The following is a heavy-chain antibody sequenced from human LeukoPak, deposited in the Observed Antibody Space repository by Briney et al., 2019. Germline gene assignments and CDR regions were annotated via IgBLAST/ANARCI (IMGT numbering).Heavy chain of an antibody. Sequence: SETLSLTCSVSGDPISSSNYLWGWIRQPPGKGLEWIGEINHSGSTNYNPSLKSRVTISVDTSKNQFSLKLSSVTAADTAVYYCARISGGSHPADYWGQGTLVTVSS. CDR2: INHSGST. D-gene: IGHD2-15*01. V-gene: IGHV4-39*07. J-gene: IGHJ4*02. CDR3: ARISGGSHPADY. CDR1: GDPISSSNYL.